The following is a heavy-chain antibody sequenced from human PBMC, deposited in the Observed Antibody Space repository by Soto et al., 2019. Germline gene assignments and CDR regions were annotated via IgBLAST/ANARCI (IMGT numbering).Heavy chain of an antibody. D-gene: IGHD6-13*01. CDR3: ANGGYSSSWSSY. Sequence: HPGGSLRLSCAASGFTFSTTGMNWVRQAPGKGLEWVSAMTGSGGSTYYADSVKGRFTISRDNSKNTLYLQMNSLRAEDTAVYYCANGGYSSSWSSYWGQGTLVTVSS. J-gene: IGHJ4*02. V-gene: IGHV3-23*01. CDR2: MTGSGGST. CDR1: GFTFSTTG.